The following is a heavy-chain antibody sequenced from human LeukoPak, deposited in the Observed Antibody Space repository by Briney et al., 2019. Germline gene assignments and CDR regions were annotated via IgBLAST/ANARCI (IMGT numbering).Heavy chain of an antibody. V-gene: IGHV4-34*01. CDR2: INHSGST. J-gene: IGHJ4*02. Sequence: SETLSLTCAVYGGSFSGYYWSWIRQPPGKGLEWIGEINHSGSTNYNPSLKSRVTISVDTSKNQISLKLSSVTAADTAVYYCARDGSSMVVRRYYFDYWGQGTLVTVSS. D-gene: IGHD4-23*01. CDR3: ARDGSSMVVRRYYFDY. CDR1: GGSFSGYY.